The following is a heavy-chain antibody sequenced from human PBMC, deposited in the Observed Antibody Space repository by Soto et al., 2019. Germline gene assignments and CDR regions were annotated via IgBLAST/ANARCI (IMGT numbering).Heavy chain of an antibody. CDR3: ARYRGGYSYGYPTGYYYYGMDV. D-gene: IGHD5-18*01. CDR1: GGSISSYY. CDR2: IYYSGST. V-gene: IGHV4-59*01. J-gene: IGHJ6*02. Sequence: PSETLSLTCTASGGSISSYYWSWIRQPPGKGLEWIGYIYYSGSTNYNPSLKSRVTISVDTSKNQFSLKLSSVTAADTAVYYCARYRGGYSYGYPTGYYYYGMDVWGQGTTVTVSS.